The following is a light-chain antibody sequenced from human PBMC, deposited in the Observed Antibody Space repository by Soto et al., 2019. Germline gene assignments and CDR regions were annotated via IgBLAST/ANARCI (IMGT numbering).Light chain of an antibody. J-gene: IGKJ1*01. CDR3: QQYTNWPKT. CDR1: QSVSRK. Sequence: EIVVTQAPATLTETPGESATLSCRASQSVSRKLGWYQQKPGQAPRLLIYGASTRATGIPERFSGSGSGTEFTLTISSLQSEDFAVYYCQQYTNWPKTFGQGTKVDIK. V-gene: IGKV3D-15*01. CDR2: GAS.